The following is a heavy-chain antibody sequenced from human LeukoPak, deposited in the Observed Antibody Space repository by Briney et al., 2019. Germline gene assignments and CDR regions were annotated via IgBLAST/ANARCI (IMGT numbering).Heavy chain of an antibody. V-gene: IGHV3-7*04. Sequence: GGSLRLSCAASGFTFSSYWMSWVRQTPDKGLEWVANIKQDGSETNYVDSVKGRFTISRDNAKNSLYLQMNSLRAEDTAVYYCARARETYYDILTGHYYYYYMDVWGKGTTVTVSS. CDR1: GFTFSSYW. D-gene: IGHD3-9*01. J-gene: IGHJ6*03. CDR2: IKQDGSET. CDR3: ARARETYYDILTGHYYYYYMDV.